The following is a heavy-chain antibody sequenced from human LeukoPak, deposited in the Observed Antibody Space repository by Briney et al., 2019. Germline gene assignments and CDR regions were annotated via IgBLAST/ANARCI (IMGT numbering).Heavy chain of an antibody. CDR2: IYTSAST. V-gene: IGHV4-4*07. J-gene: IGHJ4*02. CDR1: GGSISNYY. D-gene: IGHD6-19*01. CDR3: ARVATSGWHYFDD. Sequence: SETLSLTCTVSGGSISNYYWSWIRQPAGKGLEWIGHIYTSASTNYNPSLKSRVTMSVDTSKNQFSLELNSVTAADTAAYYCARVATSGWHYFDDSGQGTLVTVSS.